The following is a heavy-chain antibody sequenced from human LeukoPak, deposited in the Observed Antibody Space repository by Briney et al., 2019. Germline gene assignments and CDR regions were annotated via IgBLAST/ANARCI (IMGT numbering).Heavy chain of an antibody. CDR3: AKTPDYYGAGSPSYMDC. Sequence: GGSLRLSCAASGFTFSSYAMSWVRQAPGKGLEWVSAISGSGGGTYYANSVKGRFTISRDNSRDTLYLQMNSLRAEDTALYFCAKTPDYYGAGSPSYMDCWGQGTLVSVSS. CDR1: GFTFSSYA. D-gene: IGHD3-10*01. V-gene: IGHV3-23*01. J-gene: IGHJ4*02. CDR2: ISGSGGGT.